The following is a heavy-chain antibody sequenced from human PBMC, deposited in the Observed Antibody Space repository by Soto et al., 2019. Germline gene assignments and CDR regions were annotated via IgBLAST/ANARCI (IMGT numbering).Heavy chain of an antibody. J-gene: IGHJ4*02. CDR2: ISYDGSNK. CDR3: AKIDLERGYSYGYYFDY. Sequence: GGSLRLSCAASGFTFSSYAMSWVRQAPGKGLEWVAVISYDGSNKYYADSVRGRFTISRDNSKNTLYLQMNSLRAEDTAVYYCAKIDLERGYSYGYYFDYWGQGTLVTVSS. D-gene: IGHD5-18*01. CDR1: GFTFSSYA. V-gene: IGHV3-30*18.